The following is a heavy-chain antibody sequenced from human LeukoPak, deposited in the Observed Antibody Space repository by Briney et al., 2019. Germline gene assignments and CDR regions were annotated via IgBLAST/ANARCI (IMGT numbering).Heavy chain of an antibody. CDR2: IKEDGGEL. CDR1: GFTFSTYG. V-gene: IGHV3-7*04. D-gene: IGHD5-24*01. CDR3: ARGRRWLQPLDY. Sequence: GGSLRLSCAASGFTFSTYGMSWVRQAPGKGLEWVANIKEDGGELNYVDSVKGRFTISRDNAKQSLFLQMNSLRVEDLGVYYCARGRRWLQPLDYWGQGTLVTVSS. J-gene: IGHJ4*02.